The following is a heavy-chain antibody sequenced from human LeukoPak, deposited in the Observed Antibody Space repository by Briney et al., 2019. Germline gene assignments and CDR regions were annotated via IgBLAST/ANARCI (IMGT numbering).Heavy chain of an antibody. CDR1: GGSINSNAYY. D-gene: IGHD6-19*01. J-gene: IGHJ6*02. CDR3: ASFNSSGWPYYYYYYGMDV. V-gene: IGHV4-39*07. CDR2: IYYSGSI. Sequence: SETLSLTCTVSGGSINSNAYYWGWIRQPPGKGLEWIGSIYYSGSIYYNPALKSRVTISLDTSKNQFSLKLTSVTAADTAVYYCASFNSSGWPYYYYYYGMDVWGQGTTVTVSS.